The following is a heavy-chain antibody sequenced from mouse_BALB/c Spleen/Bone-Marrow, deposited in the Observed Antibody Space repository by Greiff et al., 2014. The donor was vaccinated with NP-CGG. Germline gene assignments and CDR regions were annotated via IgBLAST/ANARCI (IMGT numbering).Heavy chain of an antibody. CDR2: IDPANGNT. D-gene: IGHD1-1*01. CDR3: AIYYYGSSGFAY. V-gene: IGHV14-3*02. J-gene: IGHJ3*01. CDR1: GFNIKDTY. Sequence: VQLQQPGAELVKPGASVKLSCTASGFNIKDTYMHWVKQRPVQGLEWIGRIDPANGNTKYDPKFQGKATITADTSSNTAYLQLSSLTSEDTAVYYCAIYYYGSSGFAYWAKGLWSLSLQ.